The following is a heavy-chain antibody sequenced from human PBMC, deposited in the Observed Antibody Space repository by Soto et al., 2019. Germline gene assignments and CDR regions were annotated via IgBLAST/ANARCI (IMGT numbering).Heavy chain of an antibody. V-gene: IGHV3-7*01. CDR2: IKPDGSEK. D-gene: IGHD3-16*01. J-gene: IGHJ2*01. CDR3: ARPYTVAGSSFWCFDL. CDR1: GFTFGPYW. Sequence: EVQLVESGGGLVQPGGSLRLSCAASGFTFGPYWMTWVRQAPGKGLEWVAKIKPDGSEKYYVDSVKGRFTISRDNTKASLYLQMNSLRAEDPAVYYCARPYTVAGSSFWCFDLWGRGTLVTVSS.